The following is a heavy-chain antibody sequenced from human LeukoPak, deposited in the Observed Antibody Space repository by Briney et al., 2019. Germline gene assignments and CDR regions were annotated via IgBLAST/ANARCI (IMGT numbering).Heavy chain of an antibody. Sequence: HPGGSLRLSCAASGFTFSSYGMHWVRQAPGKGLEWVAVISYDGSNKYYADSVKGRFTISRDNSKNTLYLQMNSLRAEDTAVYYCAKDGSNRAFDIWGQGTMVTVSS. V-gene: IGHV3-30*18. CDR1: GFTFSSYG. CDR3: AKDGSNRAFDI. D-gene: IGHD2/OR15-2a*01. CDR2: ISYDGSNK. J-gene: IGHJ3*02.